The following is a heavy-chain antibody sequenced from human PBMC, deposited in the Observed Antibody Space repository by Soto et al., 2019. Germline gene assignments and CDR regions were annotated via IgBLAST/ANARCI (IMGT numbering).Heavy chain of an antibody. Sequence: QVQLQESGPGLAKPSETLSLTCSVSGGSISTYYWSWIRQPPGKGLEWIGYIHYSGSTYSNPSLRSRVTLSVDTSKNQVSLQLSSVTAADTAVYYCARESAGSGKNNWFDPWGQGTLVTVSS. CDR2: IHYSGST. CDR1: GGSISTYY. J-gene: IGHJ5*02. V-gene: IGHV4-59*01. D-gene: IGHD3-10*01. CDR3: ARESAGSGKNNWFDP.